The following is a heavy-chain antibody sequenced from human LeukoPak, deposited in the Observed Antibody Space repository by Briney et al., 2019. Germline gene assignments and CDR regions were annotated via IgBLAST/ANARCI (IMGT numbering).Heavy chain of an antibody. V-gene: IGHV4-59*08. D-gene: IGHD3-22*01. Sequence: SETLSLTCTVSGGSISSYYWSWIRQPPGKGLEWIGYIYYSGSTNYNPSLKSRVTISVDTSKNQLSLKLSSVTAADTAVYYCARHYYDSSGYFMPNHITNVFDIWGQGTMVTVSS. CDR2: IYYSGST. CDR3: ARHYYDSSGYFMPNHITNVFDI. CDR1: GGSISSYY. J-gene: IGHJ3*02.